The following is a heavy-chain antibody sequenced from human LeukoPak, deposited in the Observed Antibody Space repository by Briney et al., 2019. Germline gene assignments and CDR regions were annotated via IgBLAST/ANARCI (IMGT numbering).Heavy chain of an antibody. V-gene: IGHV4-38-2*01. CDR2: IYHSGST. J-gene: IGHJ3*02. D-gene: IGHD2-2*01. CDR1: GYSISSGYY. CDR3: GYCRSTSCYAAFDI. Sequence: SETLSLTCAGSGYSISSGYYGGWIRQPPGKGLEWIGIIYHSGSTYYNPSLKSRVTISVDTSKNQFSLKLGSVPAADTAVYYCGYCRSTSCYAAFDIWGQGTMVTVSS.